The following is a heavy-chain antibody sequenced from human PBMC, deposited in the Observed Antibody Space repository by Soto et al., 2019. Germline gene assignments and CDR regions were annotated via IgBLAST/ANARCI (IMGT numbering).Heavy chain of an antibody. J-gene: IGHJ3*02. Sequence: SETLSLTCTVSGGSISSGGYYWSWIRQHPGKGLEWIGYIYYSGSTYYNPSLKSRVTISVDTSKNQFSLKLSSVTAADTAVYYCARVGYYDFWSGYYRSQHDAFDIWGQGTMVTVSS. CDR2: IYYSGST. CDR3: ARVGYYDFWSGYYRSQHDAFDI. CDR1: GGSISSGGYY. V-gene: IGHV4-31*03. D-gene: IGHD3-3*01.